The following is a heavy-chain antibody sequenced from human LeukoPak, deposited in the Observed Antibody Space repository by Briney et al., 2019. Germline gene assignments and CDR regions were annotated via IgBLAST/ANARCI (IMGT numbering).Heavy chain of an antibody. CDR1: GFTFSSYW. J-gene: IGHJ4*02. D-gene: IGHD6-19*01. CDR3: ARSAGYSSGWYGTADY. Sequence: GGSLRLSCAASGFTFSSYWMSWVRQAPGKGLEWVANIKQDGSEKYYVDSVKGRFTISRDNAKNSLYLQMNSLRAEDTAVYYCARSAGYSSGWYGTADYWGQGTLVTVSS. CDR2: IKQDGSEK. V-gene: IGHV3-7*01.